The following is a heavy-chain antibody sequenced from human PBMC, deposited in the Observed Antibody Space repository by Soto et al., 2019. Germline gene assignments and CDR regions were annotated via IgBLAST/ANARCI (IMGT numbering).Heavy chain of an antibody. CDR1: GFSLSTSGVA. V-gene: IGHV2-5*02. D-gene: IGHD6-13*01. CDR2: IYWDEEK. Sequence: GSGPTLVNPTQTLTLTCVFSGFSLSTSGVAVGWFRQPPGKAPEWLGVIYWDEEKRYSPSLKSRLTIIKDTSKNQVVLTMTNMDPVDTATYYCAHYSSTSSFDYWGQGTLVTVSS. J-gene: IGHJ4*02. CDR3: AHYSSTSSFDY.